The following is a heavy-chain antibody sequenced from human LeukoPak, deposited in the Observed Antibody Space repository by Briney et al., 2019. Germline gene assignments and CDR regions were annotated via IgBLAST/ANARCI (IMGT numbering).Heavy chain of an antibody. CDR1: GFTFSGSA. D-gene: IGHD1-26*01. CDR3: TRLHGEWELPPTDY. J-gene: IGHJ4*02. V-gene: IGHV3-73*01. Sequence: GGSLRLSCAASGFTFSGSAMHWVRQASGKGLEWVGRIRSKANSYATAYAASVKGRFTISRDDSKNTAYLQMNSLKTEDTAVYYCTRLHGEWELPPTDYWGQGTLVTVSS. CDR2: IRSKANSYAT.